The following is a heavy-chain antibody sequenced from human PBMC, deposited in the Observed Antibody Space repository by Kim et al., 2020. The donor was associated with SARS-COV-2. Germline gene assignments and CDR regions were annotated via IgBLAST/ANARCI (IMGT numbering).Heavy chain of an antibody. D-gene: IGHD3-3*01. CDR3: ARDRPYDFWSGYSYYYYGMDV. J-gene: IGHJ6*02. Sequence: GGSLRLSCAASGFTFSSYWMHWVRQAPGKGLVWVSRINSDGSSTSYADSVKGRFTISRDNAKNTLYLQMNSLRAEDTAVYYCARDRPYDFWSGYSYYYYGMDVWGQGTTVTVSS. V-gene: IGHV3-74*01. CDR2: INSDGSST. CDR1: GFTFSSYW.